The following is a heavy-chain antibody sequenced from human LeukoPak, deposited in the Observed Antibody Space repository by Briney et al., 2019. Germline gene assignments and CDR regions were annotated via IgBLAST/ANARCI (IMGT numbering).Heavy chain of an antibody. Sequence: GGSLRLSCAGSGFTVSSNYVSWVRQAPGKGVEGVSVIYSGGSTYYADSVKGRFTISRDNSKNTLYLQMNSLRAEDTAVYYCARRAGAYSHPYDYWGQGTLVTVSS. CDR3: ARRAGAYSHPYDY. J-gene: IGHJ4*02. V-gene: IGHV3-53*01. D-gene: IGHD2-15*01. CDR2: IYSGGST. CDR1: GFTVSSNY.